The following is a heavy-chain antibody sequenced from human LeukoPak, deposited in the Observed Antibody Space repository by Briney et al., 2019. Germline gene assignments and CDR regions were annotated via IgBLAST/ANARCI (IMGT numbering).Heavy chain of an antibody. CDR3: ARPLAPVMLNAFVI. D-gene: IGHD2-8*01. J-gene: IGHJ3*02. Sequence: ASVKVSCKASGYTFTNYYIHWVRQAPGQGLEWMGVINPSGGKTDNAQKFQGRVTMTRDTSTTTVYMDLSSLRSEDTAVYYCARPLAPVMLNAFVIWGQGTMVTV. CDR1: GYTFTNYY. CDR2: INPSGGKT. V-gene: IGHV1-46*01.